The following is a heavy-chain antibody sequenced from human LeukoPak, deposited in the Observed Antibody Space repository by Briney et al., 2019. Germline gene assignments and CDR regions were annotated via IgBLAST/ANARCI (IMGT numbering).Heavy chain of an antibody. V-gene: IGHV1-46*01. CDR3: ARGNRIVGATKHFDD. CDR2: INPSGGST. Sequence: ASVKVSCKASGYTFTSYYMHWVRQARGQGLEWMGIINPSGGSTSYAQKFQGRVTMTRDTSTSTVYMELSSLRSEGTAVYYCARGNRIVGATKHFDDWGQGTLVTVSS. CDR1: GYTFTSYY. J-gene: IGHJ4*02. D-gene: IGHD1-26*01.